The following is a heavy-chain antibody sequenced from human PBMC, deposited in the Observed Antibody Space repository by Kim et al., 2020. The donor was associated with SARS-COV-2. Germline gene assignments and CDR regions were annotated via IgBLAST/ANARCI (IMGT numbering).Heavy chain of an antibody. Sequence: ASVKVSCKASGYTFNSNAIHWVRQAPGQRPEWMGWINPGNGDTEYSRNFRGRVTITRDTSASTAYVELSSLTSGDTAVYYCARAFGSGSYFTDGLDVWGQGTTVTVSS. CDR2: INPGNGDT. D-gene: IGHD3-10*01. CDR3: ARAFGSGSYFTDGLDV. J-gene: IGHJ6*02. V-gene: IGHV1-3*01. CDR1: GYTFNSNA.